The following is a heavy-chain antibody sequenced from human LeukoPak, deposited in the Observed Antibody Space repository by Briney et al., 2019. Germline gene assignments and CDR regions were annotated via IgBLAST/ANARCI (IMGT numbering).Heavy chain of an antibody. CDR2: MNPNSGNT. D-gene: IGHD3-10*01. J-gene: IGHJ5*02. V-gene: IGHV1-8*01. Sequence: ASVKVTCNASGYTFTSYDINWVRQATGQGLEWMGWMNPNSGNTGYAQKFQGRVTMTRNTSISTAYMELSSLRSEDTAVYYCARGTYYYGSGSPTGWFDPWGQGTLVTVSS. CDR1: GYTFTSYD. CDR3: ARGTYYYGSGSPTGWFDP.